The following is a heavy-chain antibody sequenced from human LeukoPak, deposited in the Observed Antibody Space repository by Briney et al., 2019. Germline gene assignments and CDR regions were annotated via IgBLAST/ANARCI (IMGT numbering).Heavy chain of an antibody. CDR2: LNSDGSTT. J-gene: IGHJ4*02. Sequence: RPGGSLRLSCAASGFTFSSYWMHWVRQAPGKGLVWVSHLNSDGSTTGYADSVKGRFTISRDNAKNTLYLQMNSLRAEDTAVYYCARDSGTRDGYIFFDYWGQGTLVTVSS. CDR1: GFTFSSYW. D-gene: IGHD5-24*01. CDR3: ARDSGTRDGYIFFDY. V-gene: IGHV3-74*01.